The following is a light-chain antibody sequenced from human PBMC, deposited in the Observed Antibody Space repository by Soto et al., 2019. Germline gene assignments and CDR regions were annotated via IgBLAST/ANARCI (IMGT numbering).Light chain of an antibody. CDR3: QQYNKWPWT. J-gene: IGKJ1*01. CDR2: GAS. CDR1: QSISSS. Sequence: EIVMTQSPATLSVSPGERATLSCRASQSISSSLAWYQQKPGQAPRLLIYGASTRATGIPARFSGSGYGTEFTLTISRLQSEDFAVYYCQQYNKWPWTFGQGTKVEIK. V-gene: IGKV3-15*01.